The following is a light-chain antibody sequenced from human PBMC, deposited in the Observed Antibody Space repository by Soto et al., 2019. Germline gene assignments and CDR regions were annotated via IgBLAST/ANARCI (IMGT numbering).Light chain of an antibody. CDR3: SSYTRSNTDV. J-gene: IGLJ1*01. CDR1: SSDVGAYNY. CDR2: EVS. V-gene: IGLV2-14*01. Sequence: QSALTQPASVSGSPGQSITISCTGTSSDVGAYNYVSWYQQHPGKAPKLMIFEVSHRPSGVSNRFSGSKSGNTASLTISGLQAEDEADYYCSSYTRSNTDVFGTGTKLTVL.